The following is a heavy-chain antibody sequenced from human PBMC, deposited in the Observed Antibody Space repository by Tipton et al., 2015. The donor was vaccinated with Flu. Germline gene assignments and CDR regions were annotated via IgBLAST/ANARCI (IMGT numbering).Heavy chain of an antibody. D-gene: IGHD5/OR15-5a*01. V-gene: IGHV4-34*01. Sequence: TLSLTCAVYGGSFSGYYGSWIRQTPGKGLEWIGEINHSGSTNYNPSLKSRVTISVDTSKNQFSLKLSSVTAADTAVYYCARGPLLDLWGRGTLVTVSS. CDR2: INHSGST. CDR3: ARGPLLDL. CDR1: GGSFSGYY. J-gene: IGHJ2*01.